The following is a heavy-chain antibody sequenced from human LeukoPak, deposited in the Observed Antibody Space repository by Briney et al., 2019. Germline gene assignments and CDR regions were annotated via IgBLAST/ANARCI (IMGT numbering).Heavy chain of an antibody. V-gene: IGHV3-11*05. CDR2: ISTSSTYT. CDR3: ARVRNYYFDY. Sequence: NPGGSLRLSCAASGFTFSDDYMSWIRQAPGKGLEWVSYISTSSTYTNYADSVKGRFTISRDNAKSSLYLQMNSLRAEDTAVYYCARVRNYYFDYWGQGTLVTVSS. CDR1: GFTFSDDY. J-gene: IGHJ4*02. D-gene: IGHD1-7*01.